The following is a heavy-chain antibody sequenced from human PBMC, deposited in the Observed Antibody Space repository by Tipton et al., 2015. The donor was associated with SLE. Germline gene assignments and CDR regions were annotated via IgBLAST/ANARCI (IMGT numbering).Heavy chain of an antibody. J-gene: IGHJ5*02. CDR3: AKNGYGSGKGWFDP. CDR1: GGSFSGYY. Sequence: TLSLTCAVYGGSFSGYYWSWIRQPPGKGLEWIGEINHSGSTNYNPSLKSRVTISVDTSKNQFSLKLSSVTAADTAVYYCAKNGYGSGKGWFDPWGQGTLVTVSS. CDR2: INHSGST. D-gene: IGHD3-10*01. V-gene: IGHV4-34*01.